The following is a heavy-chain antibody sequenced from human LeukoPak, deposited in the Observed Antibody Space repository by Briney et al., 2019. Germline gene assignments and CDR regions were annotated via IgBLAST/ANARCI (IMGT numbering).Heavy chain of an antibody. J-gene: IGHJ6*02. V-gene: IGHV1-8*01. D-gene: IGHD3-10*01. Sequence: ASVKVSCKASGYTYTSYDINWVRQATGQGLEWMGWMNPNSGNTGYAQKFQGRVTMTRNTSISTAYMELSRLRSEDTAVYYCASQRITMVRGVINLYGMDVWGQGTTVTVSS. CDR1: GYTYTSYD. CDR2: MNPNSGNT. CDR3: ASQRITMVRGVINLYGMDV.